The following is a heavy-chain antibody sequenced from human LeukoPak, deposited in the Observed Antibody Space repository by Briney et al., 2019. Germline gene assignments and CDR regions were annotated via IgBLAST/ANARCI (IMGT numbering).Heavy chain of an antibody. J-gene: IGHJ4*02. CDR3: AKDSSIWYDPLFDF. V-gene: IGHV3-9*01. CDR1: GFTFDDYA. Sequence: GGSLRLSCAASGFTFDDYAMHWVRQAPGKGLEWVSGISWNSGSIGYADSVKGRFTISRDNAKNSLYLQMNSLRAEDTALYYCAKDSSIWYDPLFDFWGQGTLVTVSS. CDR2: ISWNSGSI. D-gene: IGHD6-13*01.